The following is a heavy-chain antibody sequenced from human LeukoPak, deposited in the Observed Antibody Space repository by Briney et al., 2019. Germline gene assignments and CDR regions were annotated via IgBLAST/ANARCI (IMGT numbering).Heavy chain of an antibody. J-gene: IGHJ4*02. CDR2: INPNSGGT. Sequence: ASVKVSCKASGYTFTGYYMHWVRQAPGQGLEWMGWINPNSGGTNYAQKFQGRVTMSRDTSISTAYMELSRLRSDDTAVYYCARVFSSSGWYWGFDYWGQGTLVTVSS. V-gene: IGHV1-2*02. CDR1: GYTFTGYY. D-gene: IGHD6-19*01. CDR3: ARVFSSSGWYWGFDY.